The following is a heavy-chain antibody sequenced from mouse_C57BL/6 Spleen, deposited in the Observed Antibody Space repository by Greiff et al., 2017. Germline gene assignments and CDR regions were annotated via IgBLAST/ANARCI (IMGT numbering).Heavy chain of an antibody. CDR3: ARSDGYLYAMDY. V-gene: IGHV1-81*01. CDR1: GYTFTSYG. CDR2: IYPRSGNT. D-gene: IGHD2-3*01. Sequence: VKLVESGAELARPGASVKLSCKASGYTFTSYGISWVKQRTGQGLEWIGEIYPRSGNTYYNEKFKGKATLTADKSSSTAYMELRSLTSEDSAVYFCARSDGYLYAMDYWGQGTSVTVSS. J-gene: IGHJ4*01.